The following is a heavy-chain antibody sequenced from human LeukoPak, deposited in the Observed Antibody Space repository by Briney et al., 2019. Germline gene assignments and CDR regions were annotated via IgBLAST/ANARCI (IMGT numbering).Heavy chain of an antibody. CDR1: GFTFSSYS. J-gene: IGHJ4*02. CDR3: ARERSPNYYGSGKFDY. Sequence: GSLRLSCAASGFTFSSYSLNWVRQPPGKGLEWIGEINHSGSTNYNPSLKSRVTISVDTSKNQFSLKLSSVTAADTAVYYCARERSPNYYGSGKFDYWGQGTLVTVSS. CDR2: INHSGST. D-gene: IGHD3-10*01. V-gene: IGHV4-34*01.